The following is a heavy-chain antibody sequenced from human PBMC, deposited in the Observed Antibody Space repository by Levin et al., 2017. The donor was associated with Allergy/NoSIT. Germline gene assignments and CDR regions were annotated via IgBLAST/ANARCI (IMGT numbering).Heavy chain of an antibody. CDR1: GFTFSSYA. V-gene: IGHV3-23*01. CDR2: ISGSGGST. J-gene: IGHJ6*03. Sequence: GGSLRLSCAASGFTFSSYAMSWVRQAPGKGLEWVSAISGSGGSTYYADSVKGRFTISRDNSKNTLYLQMNSLRAEDTAVYYCAKWVNFDWLPDFYYYYYMDIWGKGTTVTVSS. D-gene: IGHD3-9*01. CDR3: AKWVNFDWLPDFYYYYYMDI.